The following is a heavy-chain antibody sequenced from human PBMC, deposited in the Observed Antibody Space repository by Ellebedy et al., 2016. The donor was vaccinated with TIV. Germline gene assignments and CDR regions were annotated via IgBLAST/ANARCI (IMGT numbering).Heavy chain of an antibody. D-gene: IGHD1-14*01. CDR3: ARGNAIPGPEPLDN. CDR1: GFTFSSYW. Sequence: GESLKISCAASGFTFSSYWMSWVRQAPGKGLEWVANIKQDGSEKYYVDSVKGRFTISRDNAKNSLYLQMNNLRAEDTARYYCARGNAIPGPEPLDNWGQGTLVTVSS. J-gene: IGHJ4*02. V-gene: IGHV3-7*01. CDR2: IKQDGSEK.